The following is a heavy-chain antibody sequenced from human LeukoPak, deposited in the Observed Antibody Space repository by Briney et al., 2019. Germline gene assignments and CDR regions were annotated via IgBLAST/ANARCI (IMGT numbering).Heavy chain of an antibody. Sequence: ETLSLTCTVSGGSISSYYWSWIRQPPGKGLEWIGYIYYSGSTNYNPSLKSRVTISVDTSKNQFSLKLSSVTAADTAVYYCARQAPSRPSPYYFDYWGQGTLVTVSS. CDR1: GGSISSYY. CDR2: IYYSGST. J-gene: IGHJ4*02. CDR3: ARQAPSRPSPYYFDY. D-gene: IGHD6-13*01. V-gene: IGHV4-59*01.